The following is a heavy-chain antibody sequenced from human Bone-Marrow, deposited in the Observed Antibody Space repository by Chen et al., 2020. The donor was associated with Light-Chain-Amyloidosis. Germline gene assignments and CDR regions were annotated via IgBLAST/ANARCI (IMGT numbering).Heavy chain of an antibody. V-gene: IGHV3-7*01. J-gene: IGHJ3*02. Sequence: EVQLVESGGGLVQAGGSLSLSCAASGFTFSRYWMSWVRQAPGKGLEWVTNIKEDGSEKYYVDSVKGRFTISRDNAKNSVYLQMNSLKDEDTALYYCASYNGGAALNIWGQGTMVTVSS. CDR1: GFTFSRYW. CDR3: ASYNGGAALNI. CDR2: IKEDGSEK. D-gene: IGHD3-16*01.